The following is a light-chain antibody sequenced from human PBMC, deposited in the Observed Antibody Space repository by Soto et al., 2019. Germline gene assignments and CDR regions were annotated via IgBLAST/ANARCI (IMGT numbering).Light chain of an antibody. Sequence: QSALTQPASVSGSPGQSITISCTGTSSDVGGYNYVSWYQQHPGKAPKLMIYDVSNRPSGVSNRFSGSKSGNTASLTISGLQAEDEAEYYCSSYTSSSTLVFGEGTKLTVL. CDR2: DVS. V-gene: IGLV2-14*01. CDR3: SSYTSSSTLV. J-gene: IGLJ2*01. CDR1: SSDVGGYNY.